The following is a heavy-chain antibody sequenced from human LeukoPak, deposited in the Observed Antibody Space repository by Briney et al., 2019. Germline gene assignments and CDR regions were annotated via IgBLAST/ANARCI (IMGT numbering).Heavy chain of an antibody. CDR3: ASHMLREYYFDY. D-gene: IGHD3-10*01. Sequence: SETLSLTCTVSGGSISSSTYYWGWIRQPPGKGLEWIATIYYTGSTYYNPSLRSRVTISVDTSKNRFSLTLTSLTAADTAVYYCASHMLREYYFDYWGQGTLVTVSS. CDR2: IYYTGST. J-gene: IGHJ4*02. V-gene: IGHV4-39*07. CDR1: GGSISSSTYY.